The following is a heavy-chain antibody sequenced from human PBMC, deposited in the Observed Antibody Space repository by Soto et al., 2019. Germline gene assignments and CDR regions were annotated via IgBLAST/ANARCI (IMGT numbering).Heavy chain of an antibody. CDR1: GFTFSSYG. CDR3: AKDNSYGHIIHHFDY. CDR2: ISYDGSNK. V-gene: IGHV3-30*18. D-gene: IGHD5-18*01. J-gene: IGHJ4*02. Sequence: GGSLRLSCAASGFTFSSYGMHWVRQAPGKGLEWVAVISYDGSNKYYADSVKGRFTISRDNSKNTLYLQMNRLRAEDTAVYYCAKDNSYGHIIHHFDYWGQGTLVTVSS.